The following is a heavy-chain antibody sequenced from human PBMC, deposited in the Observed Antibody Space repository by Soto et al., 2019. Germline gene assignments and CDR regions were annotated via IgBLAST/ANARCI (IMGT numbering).Heavy chain of an antibody. CDR1: GFTFDDYA. CDR2: ISWNGAAT. Sequence: EAQLVESGGGLVQPGRSLRLSCVASGFTFDDYAIHWVRQAPGKGLEWVSGISWNGAATGYADSVKGRFTISRVNAKNSLYLQMSSLRTEDTAIYYCANLPLYGSGFDCWGQGTLVTVSS. V-gene: IGHV3-9*01. J-gene: IGHJ4*02. D-gene: IGHD3-10*01. CDR3: ANLPLYGSGFDC.